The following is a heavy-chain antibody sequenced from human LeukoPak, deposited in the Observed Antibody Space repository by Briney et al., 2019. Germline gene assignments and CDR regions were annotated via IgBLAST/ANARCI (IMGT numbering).Heavy chain of an antibody. CDR1: GYTLTELS. V-gene: IGHV1-24*01. J-gene: IGHJ3*02. Sequence: ASVKVSCKVSGYTLTELSMHWVRQAPGKGLEWMGGFDPEDGETIYAQKFQGRVTMTEDTSTDTAYMELSSLRSEDTAVYYCARKSFLRGSYRPDDAFDIWGQGTMVTVSS. D-gene: IGHD3-16*02. CDR3: ARKSFLRGSYRPDDAFDI. CDR2: FDPEDGET.